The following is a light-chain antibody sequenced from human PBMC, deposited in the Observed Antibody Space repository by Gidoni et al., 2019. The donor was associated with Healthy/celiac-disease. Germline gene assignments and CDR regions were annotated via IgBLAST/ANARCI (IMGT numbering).Light chain of an antibody. CDR1: QSVSSY. J-gene: IGKJ4*01. CDR2: DAS. Sequence: LPQSPAPLSVSPGERATLTCRASQSVSSYLAWYQQKPGQAPRLLIYDASNMATGIPSRFSGSGSGTDFTLTISSLEPEDFAVYYCQQGSNWPLTFGGGTKVEIK. V-gene: IGKV3-11*01. CDR3: QQGSNWPLT.